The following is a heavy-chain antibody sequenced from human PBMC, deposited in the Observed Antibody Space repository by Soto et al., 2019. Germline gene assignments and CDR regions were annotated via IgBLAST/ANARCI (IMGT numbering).Heavy chain of an antibody. D-gene: IGHD3-3*01. J-gene: IGHJ6*02. CDR1: GGSFSGYY. Sequence: PSETLSLTCAVYGGSFSGYYWSWSRQPPGKGLEWIGEINHSGSTNYNPSLKSRVTISVDTSKNQFSLKLSSVTAAATAVYYCARWGMIGVGPYYGMDVWGQGTTVTVSS. CDR2: INHSGST. CDR3: ARWGMIGVGPYYGMDV. V-gene: IGHV4-34*01.